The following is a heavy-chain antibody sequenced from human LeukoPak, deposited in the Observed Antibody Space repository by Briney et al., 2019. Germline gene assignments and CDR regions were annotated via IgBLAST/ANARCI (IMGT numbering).Heavy chain of an antibody. CDR3: ARLPPDSNRALQV. CDR2: IHTSGST. J-gene: IGHJ3*01. D-gene: IGHD3-22*01. V-gene: IGHV4-61*02. CDR1: GGSISSGSYY. Sequence: SQTLSLTCTVSGGSISSGSYYWSWIRQPAGKGLEWIGRIHTSGSTNQNPSLKSRVTISVDTSKNQFSLKLSSVTAADTAVYYCARLPPDSNRALQVWPRGTMVTVSS.